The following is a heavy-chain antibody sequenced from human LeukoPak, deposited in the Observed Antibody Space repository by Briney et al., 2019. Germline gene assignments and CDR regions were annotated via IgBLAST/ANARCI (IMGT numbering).Heavy chain of an antibody. CDR1: GFTFRTYS. D-gene: IGHD6-13*01. Sequence: GGSLRLSCAASGFTFRTYSMHWVRQAPGKGLEWVSAISGSGGSTYYADSVKGRFTISRDNSKNTLYLQMNSLRAEDTAVYYCAKDDGLAAAGTSFDYWGQGTLVTVSS. J-gene: IGHJ4*02. V-gene: IGHV3-23*01. CDR3: AKDDGLAAAGTSFDY. CDR2: ISGSGGST.